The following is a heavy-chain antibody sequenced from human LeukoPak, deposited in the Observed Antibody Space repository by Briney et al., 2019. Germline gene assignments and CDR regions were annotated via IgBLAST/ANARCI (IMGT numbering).Heavy chain of an antibody. J-gene: IGHJ6*03. D-gene: IGHD3-3*01. CDR2: INHSGST. V-gene: IGHV4-34*01. Sequence: SETLSLTCAVYGGSFSGYYWSWIRQPPGKGLEWIWEINHSGSTNYNPSLKSRVTISVDTSKNQFSLKLSPVTAADTAVYYCARGVPAGYYDFWSGYEIYYYYYMDVWGKGTTVTVSS. CDR1: GGSFSGYY. CDR3: ARGVPAGYYDFWSGYEIYYYYYMDV.